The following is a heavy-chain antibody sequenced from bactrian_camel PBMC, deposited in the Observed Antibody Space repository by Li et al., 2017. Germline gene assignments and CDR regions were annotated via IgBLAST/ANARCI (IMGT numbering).Heavy chain of an antibody. D-gene: IGHD6*01. Sequence: HVQLVESGGGSAYAGGSLRLSCAASGYTASTYCMGWFRQVVGKERETVGIRYIGSEVSFTYYGDSVKGRFTISHDKPKNTLDLQMNTLKAEDSDLYYCAATADGKCRDYKSSRDFSFWGQGTQVTVSS. V-gene: IGHV3S6*01. CDR2: IGSEVSFT. CDR3: AATADGKCRDYKSSRDFSF. CDR1: GYTASTYC. J-gene: IGHJ4*01.